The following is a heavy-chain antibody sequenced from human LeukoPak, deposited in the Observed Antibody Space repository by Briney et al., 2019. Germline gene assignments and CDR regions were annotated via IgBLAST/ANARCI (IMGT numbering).Heavy chain of an antibody. CDR3: ARGEGYCSGGSCYRQWFDP. V-gene: IGHV1-46*01. J-gene: IGHJ5*02. CDR2: INPSGGST. CDR1: GYTFTSYY. D-gene: IGHD2-15*01. Sequence: ASVKVSCKASGYTFTSYYMHWVRQAPGQGLEWMGIINPSGGSTSYAQKFQGRVTMTRDMSTSTVYMELSSLRSEDTAVYYCARGEGYCSGGSCYRQWFDPWGQGTLVTVSS.